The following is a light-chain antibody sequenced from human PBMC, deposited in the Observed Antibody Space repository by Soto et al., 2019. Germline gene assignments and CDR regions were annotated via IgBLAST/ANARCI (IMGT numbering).Light chain of an antibody. J-gene: IGKJ4*01. CDR3: QQYNNWPLT. Sequence: EIVLTQSPATLSLSPGERATLSCRASPSVTNYLAWYQQKPGQAPRLLIYGASTRATGIPARFSGSGSGAEFTLTISSLQSEDFAVYYCQQYNNWPLTFGGGTRWIS. CDR2: GAS. CDR1: PSVTNY. V-gene: IGKV3-15*01.